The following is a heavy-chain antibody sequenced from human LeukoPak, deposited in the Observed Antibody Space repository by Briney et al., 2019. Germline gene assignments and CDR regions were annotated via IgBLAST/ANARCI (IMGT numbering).Heavy chain of an antibody. J-gene: IGHJ3*02. D-gene: IGHD3-22*01. V-gene: IGHV1-2*06. CDR1: GYTFTGYF. Sequence: EASVKVSCKASGYTFTGYFIHWVRQAPGQGLEWMGRINPNNGGTNYAQKFQGRVTMTRDMSMSTAYIELSRLRSVDTAVYYCAGEDNSSGYRPFDIWGQGTMVTVPS. CDR3: AGEDNSSGYRPFDI. CDR2: INPNNGGT.